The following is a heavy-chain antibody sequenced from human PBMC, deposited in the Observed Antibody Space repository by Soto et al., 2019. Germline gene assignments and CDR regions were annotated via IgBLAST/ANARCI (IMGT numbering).Heavy chain of an antibody. CDR1: GVSISSTTYY. CDR3: ARHGAATNDYYYGMDV. Sequence: QLQLQESGPGLVKPSETLSLTCIVSGVSISSTTYYWGWIRQPPGKGLEWIGSIYYSGSTYYNPSLKSRVTISVDTSQNQFSLKLSSVIAADTAVYYCARHGAATNDYYYGMDVWGQGTTVTVSS. CDR2: IYYSGST. J-gene: IGHJ6*02. D-gene: IGHD2-15*01. V-gene: IGHV4-39*01.